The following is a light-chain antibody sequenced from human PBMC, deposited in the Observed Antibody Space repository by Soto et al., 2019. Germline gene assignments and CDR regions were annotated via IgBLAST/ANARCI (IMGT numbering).Light chain of an antibody. CDR1: SSNIEVNY. J-gene: IGLJ2*01. V-gene: IGLV1-47*01. CDR2: RNN. Sequence: QSVLTQPPSASGTPGQRVTISCSGASSNIEVNYVYWYQKLPGTAPRLLIYRNNQRPSGVPDRFSGSKSGTSASLAISALRSEDEADYYCTVWDDSLRGRVFGGGTKLTVL. CDR3: TVWDDSLRGRV.